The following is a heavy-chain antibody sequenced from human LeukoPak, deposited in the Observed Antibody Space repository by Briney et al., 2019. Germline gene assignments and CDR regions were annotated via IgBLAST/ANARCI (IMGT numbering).Heavy chain of an antibody. CDR3: ARHRTDIVVVPAAPVDDGFDY. D-gene: IGHD2-2*01. CDR1: GGSISSGSYY. CDR2: IYTNGST. V-gene: IGHV4-61*02. J-gene: IGHJ4*02. Sequence: SETLSLTCTVSGGSISSGSYYWSWIRQPAGKGLEWIGRIYTNGSTNYNPSLKSRVTISVDTSKNQFSLKLSSVTAADTAMYYCARHRTDIVVVPAAPVDDGFDYWGQGTLVTVSS.